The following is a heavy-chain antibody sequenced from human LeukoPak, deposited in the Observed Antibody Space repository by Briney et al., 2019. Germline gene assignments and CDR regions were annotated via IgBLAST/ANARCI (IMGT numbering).Heavy chain of an antibody. V-gene: IGHV3-15*01. D-gene: IGHD6-13*01. J-gene: IGHJ4*02. CDR3: WYAPDY. Sequence: GGSLRLSCAASGFTFSNPWMSWVRQAPGKGLEWVGRIKSKTDGGTTENAAPVKGRFTISRDDSKNTLYLQMNSLKIEDTAVYYCWYAPDYWGQGTLVTVSS. CDR2: IKSKTDGGTT. CDR1: GFTFSNPW.